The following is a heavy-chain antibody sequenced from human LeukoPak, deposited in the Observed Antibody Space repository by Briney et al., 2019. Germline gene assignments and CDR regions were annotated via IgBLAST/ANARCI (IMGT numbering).Heavy chain of an antibody. CDR3: ARAIRGSAVDTGDR. CDR1: GFTFSRYL. CDR2: IKNDGSEE. J-gene: IGHJ4*02. V-gene: IGHV3-7*01. Sequence: QPGGSLRLSCAASGFTFSRYLMRWVRQAPGKGLEGVANIKNDGSEEYYVDSVKGRFTISRDNARNSLFLQMNSLTVEDTAVYYCARAIRGSAVDTGDRWGQGTLVTVSS. D-gene: IGHD3-10*01.